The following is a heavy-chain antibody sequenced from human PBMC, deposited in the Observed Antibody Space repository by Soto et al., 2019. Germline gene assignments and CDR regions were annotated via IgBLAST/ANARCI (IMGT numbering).Heavy chain of an antibody. V-gene: IGHV3-23*01. D-gene: IGHD6-13*01. J-gene: IGHJ4*02. CDR1: RFTFSNYA. CDR2: ITGSGGGT. CDR3: AKRPLTAAGFDY. Sequence: VQLLESGGGLVQPGGSLRLSCAASRFTFSNYAMTWVRQAPGKGLEWVSVITGSGGGTYFVDSVKGRFTISRDNSKNTVYLQMNSLRAEDTAVYYCAKRPLTAAGFDYWGQGTLVTVSS.